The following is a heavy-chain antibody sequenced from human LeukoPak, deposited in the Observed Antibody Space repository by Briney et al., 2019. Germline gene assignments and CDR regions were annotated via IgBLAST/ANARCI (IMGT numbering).Heavy chain of an antibody. CDR3: ARDPRTTYCSSTSCYQKGRWLVQVGYYFDY. Sequence: ASVKVSCKASGYTFTSYYMHWVRQAPGQGLEWMGRINPSGGSTSYAQKFQGRVTMTRDTSTSTVYMELSSLRSEDTAVYYCARDPRTTYCSSTSCYQKGRWLVQVGYYFDYWGQGTLVTVSS. J-gene: IGHJ4*02. CDR1: GYTFTSYY. D-gene: IGHD2-2*01. V-gene: IGHV1-46*01. CDR2: INPSGGST.